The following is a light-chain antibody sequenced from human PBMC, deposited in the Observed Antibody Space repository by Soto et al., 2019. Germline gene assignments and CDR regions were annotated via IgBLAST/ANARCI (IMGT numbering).Light chain of an antibody. Sequence: AVLTQPRSVSGSPGQSVTISCTGISSDVDSYNRVSWYQQPPGTAPKLMIYEVSNRPSGVPDRFSGSRSVHTASLTISGLQAEDESYYYCGPYEGSYNWLFAYGT. CDR2: EVS. V-gene: IGLV2-18*02. CDR1: SSDVDSYNR. CDR3: GPYEGSYNWL. J-gene: IGLJ1*01.